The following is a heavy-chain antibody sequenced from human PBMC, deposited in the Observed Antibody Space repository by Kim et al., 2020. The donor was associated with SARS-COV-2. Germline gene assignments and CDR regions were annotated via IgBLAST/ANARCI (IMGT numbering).Heavy chain of an antibody. CDR3: TTGPPAVGATIAY. CDR2: IKSKTDGGTT. D-gene: IGHD1-26*01. CDR1: GFTFSNAW. Sequence: GGSLRLSCAASGFTFSNAWMSWVRQAPGKGLEWVGRIKSKTDGGTTDYAAPVKGRFTISRDDSKNTLYLQINSLKTEDTAVYYCTTGPPAVGATIAYWGQGTLVTVSS. J-gene: IGHJ4*02. V-gene: IGHV3-15*01.